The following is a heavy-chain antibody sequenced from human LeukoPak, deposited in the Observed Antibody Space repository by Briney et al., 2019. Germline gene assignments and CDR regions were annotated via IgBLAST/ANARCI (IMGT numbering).Heavy chain of an antibody. CDR1: GGSISSYY. CDR2: IYYSGST. Sequence: PSETLSLTCTVSGGSISSYYWSWIRQPPGKGLEWIGYIYYSGSTNYNPSLKRRVTISVDTSKNQFSLKLSSVTAADTAVYYGAREVAIFGVLDVWGQGTTVTVSS. J-gene: IGHJ6*02. CDR3: AREVAIFGVLDV. D-gene: IGHD3-3*01. V-gene: IGHV4-59*01.